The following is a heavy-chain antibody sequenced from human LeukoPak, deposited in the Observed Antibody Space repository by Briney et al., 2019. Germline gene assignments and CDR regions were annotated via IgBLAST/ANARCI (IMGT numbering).Heavy chain of an antibody. J-gene: IGHJ4*02. D-gene: IGHD6-19*01. Sequence: SVNVSCKASGGTFSSYAISWVRQAPGQGLEWMGGIIPIFGTANYAQKFQGRVTITADKSTSTAYMELSSLRSEDTAVYYCARGDSGWSPVDYWGQGTLVTVSP. V-gene: IGHV1-69*06. CDR2: IIPIFGTA. CDR1: GGTFSSYA. CDR3: ARGDSGWSPVDY.